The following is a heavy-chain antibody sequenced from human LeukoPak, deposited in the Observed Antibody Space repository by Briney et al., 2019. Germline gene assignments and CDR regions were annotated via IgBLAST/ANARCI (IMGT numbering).Heavy chain of an antibody. Sequence: SETLSLTCAVSGYSISSGYYWGWIRQPPGKGLEWIGSIYHRGSTYYNPSLKSRVTISVDTSKNPFSLKLSPVTAAATAVYYCAGHGLRMPGYSSGWPFDYWGQGTLVTVSS. D-gene: IGHD6-19*01. V-gene: IGHV4-38-2*01. CDR3: AGHGLRMPGYSSGWPFDY. CDR1: GYSISSGYY. CDR2: IYHRGST. J-gene: IGHJ4*02.